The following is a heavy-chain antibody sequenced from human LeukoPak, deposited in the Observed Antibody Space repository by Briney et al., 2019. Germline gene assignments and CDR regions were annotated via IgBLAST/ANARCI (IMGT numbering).Heavy chain of an antibody. CDR3: ASGYFDWLFGYYGMDV. CDR2: ISAYNGNT. J-gene: IGHJ6*02. V-gene: IGHV1-18*01. CDR1: GCTFTSYG. D-gene: IGHD3-9*01. Sequence: ASVKVSCKASGCTFTSYGISWVRQAPGQGLEWMGWISAYNGNTNYAQKLQGRVTMTTDTSTSTAYMELRSLRSDDTAVYYCASGYFDWLFGYYGMDVWGQGTTVTVSS.